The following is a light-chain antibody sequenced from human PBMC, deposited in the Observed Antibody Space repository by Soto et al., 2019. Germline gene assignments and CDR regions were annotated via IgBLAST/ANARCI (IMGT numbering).Light chain of an antibody. CDR3: SSYAGSNSVL. V-gene: IGLV2-8*01. J-gene: IGLJ2*01. CDR1: SSDVGGYNY. CDR2: EVT. Sequence: QSALTQPASASGSPGQSVTISCTGMSSDVGGYNYVSWYQQHPGKAPKLMIYEVTKRPSGVPDRFSGSKSGNTASLTVSGLQAEDEADYYCSSYAGSNSVLFGGGTQLTVL.